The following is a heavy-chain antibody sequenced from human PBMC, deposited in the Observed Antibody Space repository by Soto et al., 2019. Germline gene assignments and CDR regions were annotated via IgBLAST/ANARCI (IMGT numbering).Heavy chain of an antibody. V-gene: IGHV4-59*11. CDR2: IYYRGTT. J-gene: IGHJ4*02. CDR3: ARQYCSSASCYFFDS. D-gene: IGHD2-15*01. Sequence: QVQLQESGPGLVKPSETLSLTCSVSGGSISSHYWSWIRQSPGKGLEWIGYIYYRGTTNYNPSLKCRVSISVDTSKNHFSLNLSSVTAADTAVYYCARQYCSSASCYFFDSWGQGTLVTVSS. CDR1: GGSISSHY.